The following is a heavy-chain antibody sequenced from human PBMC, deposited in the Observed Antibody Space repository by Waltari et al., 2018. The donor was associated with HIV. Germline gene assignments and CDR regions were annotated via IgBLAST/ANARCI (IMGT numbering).Heavy chain of an antibody. CDR3: ARVLRRTSRFDY. CDR2: IYYSGST. CDR1: GGSISSGAYY. J-gene: IGHJ4*02. V-gene: IGHV4-31*03. Sequence: QVQLQESGPGLVKPSQTLSLTCTVSGGSISSGAYYWSWIRQHPGKGLEWIGYIYYSGSTYYDPSLKSRVTISVDTSKNQFSLKLSSVTAADTAVYYCARVLRRTSRFDYWGQGTLVAVSS.